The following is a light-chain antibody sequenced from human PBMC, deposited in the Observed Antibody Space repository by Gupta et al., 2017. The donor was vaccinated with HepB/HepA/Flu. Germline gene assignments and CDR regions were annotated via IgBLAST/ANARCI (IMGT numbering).Light chain of an antibody. CDR1: QSISSS. V-gene: IGKV1-39*01. Sequence: IKITQSPSSLSASVGDRVTITCRASQSISSSLNWYQQRPGKAPKLLIYDATTLQSGVPSRFSGSGSGTDFSLSIVSLQPEDFVTYYCQQTYSTPKTFGHGTRVEVK. J-gene: IGKJ1*01. CDR2: DAT. CDR3: QQTYSTPKT.